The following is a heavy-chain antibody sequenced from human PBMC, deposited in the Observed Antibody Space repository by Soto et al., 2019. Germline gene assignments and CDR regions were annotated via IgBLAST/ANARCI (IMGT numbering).Heavy chain of an antibody. D-gene: IGHD3-22*01. V-gene: IGHV3-30-3*02. CDR2: ISYGGSNE. J-gene: IGHJ1*01. CDR1: GFTFSSYA. CDR3: AKTDSSDYPYEYFHH. Sequence: GGSLRLSCAASGFTFSSYAMHWVRQAPGKGLEWVAVISYGGSNEHHADSVKGRFTISRDNSKNTLYLQMNSLRAEDTAVYYCAKTDSSDYPYEYFHHWGQGTLVTVSS.